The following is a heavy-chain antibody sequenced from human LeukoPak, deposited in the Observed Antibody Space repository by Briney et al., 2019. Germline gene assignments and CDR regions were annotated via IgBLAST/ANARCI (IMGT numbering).Heavy chain of an antibody. J-gene: IGHJ4*02. CDR3: ARDGAGHYYDTAGYYSYYFDF. CDR2: IWYDGSNK. CDR1: GFTFSNYG. V-gene: IGHV3-33*08. D-gene: IGHD3-22*01. Sequence: QPGGSLRLSCAASGFTFSNYGMHWVRQAPGKGLEWVALIWYDGSNKYYADSVRGRFTISRDNSKNTLFLQMDGLRAEDTAVYYCARDGAGHYYDTAGYYSYYFDFWGQGTLVTVSS.